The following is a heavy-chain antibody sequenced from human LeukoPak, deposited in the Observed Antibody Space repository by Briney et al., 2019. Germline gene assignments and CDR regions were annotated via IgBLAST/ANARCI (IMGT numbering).Heavy chain of an antibody. D-gene: IGHD1-26*01. CDR2: ISSSSSTI. CDR1: GFTFSSYS. CDR3: LTILETTIDAFDI. J-gene: IGHJ3*02. Sequence: PGGSLRLSCAASGFTFSSYSMNWVRQAPGKGLEWVSYISSSSSTIYYADSVKGRFTISRDNSKNTLYLQMNSLRAEDTAVYYCLTILETTIDAFDIWGQGTMVTVSS. V-gene: IGHV3-48*01.